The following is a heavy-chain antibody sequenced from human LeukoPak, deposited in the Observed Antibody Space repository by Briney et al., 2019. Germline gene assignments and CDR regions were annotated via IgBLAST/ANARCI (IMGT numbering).Heavy chain of an antibody. D-gene: IGHD2-15*01. V-gene: IGHV4-30-4*01. CDR2: IYYSGST. Sequence: PSETLSLTCTVSGGSISRGDYYWSWIRQPPGKGLEWIGYIYYSGSTYYNPSLKSRVTISVDTSKNQFSLKLSSVTAADTAVYYCARALRYCSGGSCYGDAFDIWGQGTMVTVSS. CDR1: GGSISRGDYY. CDR3: ARALRYCSGGSCYGDAFDI. J-gene: IGHJ3*02.